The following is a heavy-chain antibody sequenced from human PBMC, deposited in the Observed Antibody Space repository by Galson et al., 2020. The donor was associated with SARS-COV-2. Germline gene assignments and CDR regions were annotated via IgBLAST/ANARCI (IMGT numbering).Heavy chain of an antibody. CDR2: IKQDGSEK. Sequence: GGSLRLYCDASGFTFSSYWMSWVRQAPGKGLEWVANIKQDGSEKYYVDSVKGRFTISRDNAKNSLYLQMNSLRAGDTAVYYCARVSGDVYYFDYWGQGTLVTVSS. CDR3: ARVSGDVYYFDY. CDR1: GFTFSSYW. J-gene: IGHJ4*02. D-gene: IGHD3-10*01. V-gene: IGHV3-7*01.